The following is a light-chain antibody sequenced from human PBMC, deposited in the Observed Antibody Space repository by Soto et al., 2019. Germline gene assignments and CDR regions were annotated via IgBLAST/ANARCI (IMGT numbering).Light chain of an antibody. CDR3: GTWDSSLSAGV. J-gene: IGLJ3*02. CDR1: NSNIGNNY. V-gene: IGLV1-51*01. Sequence: QSVLTQPPSVSAAPGQKVTISCSGSNSNIGNNYVSWYQHLPGTAPKLLIYDNNNRPSGIPDRFSGSKSGTSATLGITGLQTGDEADYYCGTWDSSLSAGVFRGGTKVTVL. CDR2: DNN.